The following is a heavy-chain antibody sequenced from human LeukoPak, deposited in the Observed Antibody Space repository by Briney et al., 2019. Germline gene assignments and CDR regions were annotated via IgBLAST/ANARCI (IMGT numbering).Heavy chain of an antibody. J-gene: IGHJ6*02. V-gene: IGHV3-49*04. D-gene: IGHD3-22*01. CDR1: GFTFGDYA. CDR3: RGDSSGYYPDYGMDV. Sequence: PEGSLRLSCTASGFTFGDYAMSWVRQAPGQGLEWVSFIRSKAYGGTTEYAAYVKGRFTISRDDSKSIAYLQMNSLKTEDTAVYYCRGDSSGYYPDYGMDVWGQGTTVTVAS. CDR2: IRSKAYGGTT.